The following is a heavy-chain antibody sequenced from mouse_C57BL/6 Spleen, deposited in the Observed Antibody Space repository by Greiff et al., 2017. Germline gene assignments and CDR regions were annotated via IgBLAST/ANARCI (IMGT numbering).Heavy chain of an antibody. D-gene: IGHD2-4*01. CDR3: ARGDYDLYYFDY. Sequence: EVHLVESGGGLVKPGGSLKLSCAASGFTFSSYTMSWVRQTPEKRLEWVATISGGGGNTYYPDSVKGRFTISRDNAKNTLYLQMSSLRSEDTALYYCARGDYDLYYFDYWGQGTTLTVSS. V-gene: IGHV5-9*01. CDR1: GFTFSSYT. CDR2: ISGGGGNT. J-gene: IGHJ2*01.